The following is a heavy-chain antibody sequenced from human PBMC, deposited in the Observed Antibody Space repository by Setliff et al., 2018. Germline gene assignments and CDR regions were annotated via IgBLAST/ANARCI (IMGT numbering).Heavy chain of an antibody. Sequence: ASVKVSCKASGYTFTGYYMHWVRQAPEQGLEWMGWINPNSGGTNYAQKFQGRVTMTRDTSISTAYMELSRLRSDDTAVYYCARGHSSGWSEGWFDPWGQGTLVTVSS. J-gene: IGHJ5*02. D-gene: IGHD6-19*01. CDR1: GYTFTGYY. CDR3: ARGHSSGWSEGWFDP. CDR2: INPNSGGT. V-gene: IGHV1-2*02.